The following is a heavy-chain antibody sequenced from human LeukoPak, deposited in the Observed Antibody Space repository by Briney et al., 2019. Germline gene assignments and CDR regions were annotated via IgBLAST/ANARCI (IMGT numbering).Heavy chain of an antibody. CDR2: IYTSGST. J-gene: IGHJ4*02. CDR3: ARGQAVAGPFDY. CDR1: GGSISSYY. V-gene: IGHV4-4*07. Sequence: PETLSLACTVSGGSISSYYWSWIRQPAGKGLGWIGRIYTSGSTNYNLSLKSRVTISVDKSKNQFSLKLSSVTAADTAVYYCARGQAVAGPFDYWGQGTLVTVSS. D-gene: IGHD6-19*01.